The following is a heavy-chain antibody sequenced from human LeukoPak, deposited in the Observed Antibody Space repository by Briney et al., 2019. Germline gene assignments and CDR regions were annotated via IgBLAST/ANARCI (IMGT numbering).Heavy chain of an antibody. D-gene: IGHD3-10*02. CDR3: AKTGSLFGRFLDH. J-gene: IGHJ4*02. CDR1: ADSMNNYY. CDR2: MHPGGTT. V-gene: IGHV4-59*01. Sequence: SETLSLTCSVFADSMNNYYWTWIRQPPGKGLEWVGNMHPGGTTKFHPSLEGRVTMSIDTSNKQFSLRLRSVTAADTATYYCAKTGSLFGRFLDHWGPGALAIVSS.